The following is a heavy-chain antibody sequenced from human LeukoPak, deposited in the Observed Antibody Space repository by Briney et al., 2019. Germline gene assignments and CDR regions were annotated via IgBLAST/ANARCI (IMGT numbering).Heavy chain of an antibody. J-gene: IGHJ3*01. V-gene: IGHV3-33*01. Sequence: GGSLRLSCAASGFTFSSYGMHWVRQAPGKGLEWVAIMWYDGSNKYYTDSVKGRFTISRDNSKNTLYLQMSSLRVEDTAVYYCARSSYSSSSSVWGQGTMVTVSS. D-gene: IGHD6-6*01. CDR3: ARSSYSSSSSV. CDR2: MWYDGSNK. CDR1: GFTFSSYG.